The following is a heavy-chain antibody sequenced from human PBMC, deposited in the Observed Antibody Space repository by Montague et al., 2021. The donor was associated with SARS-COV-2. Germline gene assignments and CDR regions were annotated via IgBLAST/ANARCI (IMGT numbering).Heavy chain of an antibody. D-gene: IGHD2-21*01. V-gene: IGHV4-59*01. Sequence: SETLSLTCNVAGGSMSGYNWSWIRQPPGKGLQWIGSMYNSENTSYNPSLKSRVTISVDTSKKQFSLRLSSVTAADTAVYFCARGFNSAGSYYYHLDVWGQGTTVTVSS. CDR3: ARGFNSAGSYYYHLDV. CDR1: GGSMSGYN. J-gene: IGHJ6*02. CDR2: MYNSENT.